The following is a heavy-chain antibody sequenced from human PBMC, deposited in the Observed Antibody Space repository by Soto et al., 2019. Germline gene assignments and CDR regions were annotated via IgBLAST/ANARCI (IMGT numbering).Heavy chain of an antibody. J-gene: IGHJ6*02. CDR2: IIPIFGTA. CDR1: GGTFSSYA. CDR3: ARDSAIPRYSSYRAHYYYGMDV. V-gene: IGHV1-69*13. D-gene: IGHD6-13*01. Sequence: ASVKVSCKASGGTFSSYAISWVRQAPGQGLEWMGGIIPIFGTANYAQKFQGRVTITADESTSTAYMELSSLRSEDTAVYYCARDSAIPRYSSYRAHYYYGMDVWGQGTTVTVSS.